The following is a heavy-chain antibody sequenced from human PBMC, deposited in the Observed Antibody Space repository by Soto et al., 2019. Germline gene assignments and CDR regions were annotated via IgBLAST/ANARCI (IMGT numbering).Heavy chain of an antibody. CDR1: GYTFTGYY. CDR2: INPNSGET. Sequence: QVQLVQSGAEVKKPGASVKVSCKASGYTFTGYYMHWMRQAPGQGLEWMGWINPNSGETDYAQNYQGWVTMTRDMSISTAYMELSRLKSNDTAVYYCARGCGLNYYYYIDGWGKGTKVTVSS. J-gene: IGHJ6*03. CDR3: ARGCGLNYYYYIDG. V-gene: IGHV1-2*04.